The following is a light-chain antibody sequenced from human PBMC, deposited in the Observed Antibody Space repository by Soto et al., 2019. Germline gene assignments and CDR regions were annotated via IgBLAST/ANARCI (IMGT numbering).Light chain of an antibody. V-gene: IGLV2-14*01. CDR1: SSDVGAYNY. CDR3: SSHSKLTPYV. J-gene: IGLJ1*01. Sequence: QSVLTQPASVSGSPGQSITISCTGTSSDVGAYNYVSWYQQHPGKAPKLMIYDVTNRPSGVSNRFSGSKSDNTASLTISGLQAEDEADYFCSSHSKLTPYVFGTGTQLTVL. CDR2: DVT.